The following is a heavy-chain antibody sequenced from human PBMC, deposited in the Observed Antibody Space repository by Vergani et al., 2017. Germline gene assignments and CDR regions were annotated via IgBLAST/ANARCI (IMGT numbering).Heavy chain of an antibody. V-gene: IGHV1-2*02. J-gene: IGHJ6*02. CDR2: INPNSGGT. CDR3: ARGTLLQWRXDIVVVPAASRMDV. CDR1: GYTFTGYY. D-gene: IGHD2-2*01. Sequence: QVQLVQSGAEVKKPGASVKVSCKASGYTFTGYYMHWVRQAPGQGLEWMGWINPNSGGTNYAQKFQGRVTMTRDTSISTAYMELSRLRSDDTAVYYCARGTLLQWRXDIVVVPAASRMDVWGQGTTVTVSS.